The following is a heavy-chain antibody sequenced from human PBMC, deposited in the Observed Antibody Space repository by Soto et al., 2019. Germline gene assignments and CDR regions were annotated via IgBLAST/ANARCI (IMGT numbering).Heavy chain of an antibody. D-gene: IGHD3-3*01. J-gene: IGHJ4*02. V-gene: IGHV3-15*01. CDR1: GFTFSNAW. CDR2: IKSKTDGGTT. CDR3: TTDGFLQWLLFDY. Sequence: GGSLRLSCAASGFTFSNAWMSWVRQAPGKGLEWVGRIKSKTDGGTTDYAAPVKCRFTISRDDSKNTLYLQMNSMKTVDTAVYYCTTDGFLQWLLFDYWGQGTLVTVSS.